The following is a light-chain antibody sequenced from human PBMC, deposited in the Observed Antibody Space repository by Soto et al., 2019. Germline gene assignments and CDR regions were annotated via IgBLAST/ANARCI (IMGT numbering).Light chain of an antibody. CDR1: QSVGSIY. CDR3: QQYGSSPRT. Sequence: DIVMTQTPGTLSLSPWERATLSCMASQSVGSIYLAWYQQKPGQAPRLLIHGASNRASGIPDRFSGSGSGTDFTLTISRLEPEDFAVYYCQQYGSSPRTFGQGSKVDI. J-gene: IGKJ1*01. CDR2: GAS. V-gene: IGKV3-20*01.